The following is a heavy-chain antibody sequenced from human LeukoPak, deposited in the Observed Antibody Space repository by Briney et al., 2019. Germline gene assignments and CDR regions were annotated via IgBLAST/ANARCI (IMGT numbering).Heavy chain of an antibody. CDR1: GGSISSNNY. CDR2: IYYSGNT. J-gene: IGHJ3*02. D-gene: IGHD1-1*01. Sequence: PSETLSLTCSVSGGSISSNNYWGWVRQPPGKGLEWIGSIYYSGNTYYNPPLKSPVTISVDTSKIQFSMKLRSVTAADTAVYYCASLANYAFDIWGPGTMVTVSS. V-gene: IGHV4-39*01. CDR3: ASLANYAFDI.